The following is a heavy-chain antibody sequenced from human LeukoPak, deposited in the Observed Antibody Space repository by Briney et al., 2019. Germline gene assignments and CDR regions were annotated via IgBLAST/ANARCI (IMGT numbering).Heavy chain of an antibody. CDR3: AADGCGGDCTLAY. V-gene: IGHV1-58*02. J-gene: IGHJ4*02. CDR1: GITFVRSA. Sequence: SVRVSCKASGITFVRSAIQWVRQAHGQPPEWIGWLVVGSGNTNYAQKFQDRVTITRDMSTSTAYMELSRLTSEDTAVYYCAADGCGGDCTLAYWGQGTLVSVSS. CDR2: LVVGSGNT. D-gene: IGHD2-21*02.